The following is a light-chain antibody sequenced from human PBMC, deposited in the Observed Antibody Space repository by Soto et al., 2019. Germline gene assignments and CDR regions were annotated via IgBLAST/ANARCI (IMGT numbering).Light chain of an antibody. CDR3: QQSYFIPWT. V-gene: IGKV1-39*01. CDR2: GSY. CDR1: QSIKTY. J-gene: IGKJ1*01. Sequence: DIQMTQSPSSLSASVGDRVSITCRASQSIKTYLNWYQQKPGKDPKLLIYGSYNLQSGVPPRFSGTGSGTDFTLIISSLQPEDFATYFCQQSYFIPWTFGQGTKVDFK.